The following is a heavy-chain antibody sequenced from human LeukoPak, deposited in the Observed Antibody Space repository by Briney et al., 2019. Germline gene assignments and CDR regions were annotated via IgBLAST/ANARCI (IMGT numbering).Heavy chain of an antibody. J-gene: IGHJ6*03. D-gene: IGHD6-19*01. CDR2: IYYSGRT. CDR1: GGSISSYF. CDR3: ARVPLMAGTYPSYYYYYYMDV. V-gene: IGHV4-59*12. Sequence: PSETLSLTCTVSGGSISSYFWTWIRQPPGKGLEWIGYIYYSGRTNYNPSLKSRVTISLDTSKNQFSLKLSSVTAADTAVYYCARVPLMAGTYPSYYYYYYMDVWGKGTTVTVSS.